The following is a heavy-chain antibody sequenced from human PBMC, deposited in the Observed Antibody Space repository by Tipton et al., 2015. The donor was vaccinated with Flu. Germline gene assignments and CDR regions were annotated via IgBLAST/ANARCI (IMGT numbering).Heavy chain of an antibody. CDR1: GGSITSGSYY. Sequence: TLSLTCTVSGGSITSGSYYWSWIRQPAGKGLEWIGRIYTSGNANYNPSLKSRVTISVDTSKNQFSLKLSSVTAADTAVYYCARARVVATTPECYYNWFDPWGQGTLVTVSS. J-gene: IGHJ5*02. D-gene: IGHD5-12*01. CDR3: ARARVVATTPECYYNWFDP. V-gene: IGHV4-61*02. CDR2: IYTSGNA.